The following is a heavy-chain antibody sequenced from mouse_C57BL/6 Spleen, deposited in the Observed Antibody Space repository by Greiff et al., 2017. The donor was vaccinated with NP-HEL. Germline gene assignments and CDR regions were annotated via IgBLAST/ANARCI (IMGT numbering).Heavy chain of an antibody. CDR1: GYTFTDYN. CDR3: ARELLRSVPFDY. Sequence: EVQLQQSGPELVKPGASVKMSCKASGYTFTDYNMHWVKQSHGKSLEWIGYINPNNGGTSYNQKFKGKATLTVNKSSSTAYMELRSLTSEDSAVYYCARELLRSVPFDYWGQGTTLTVSS. D-gene: IGHD1-1*01. J-gene: IGHJ2*01. V-gene: IGHV1-22*01. CDR2: INPNNGGT.